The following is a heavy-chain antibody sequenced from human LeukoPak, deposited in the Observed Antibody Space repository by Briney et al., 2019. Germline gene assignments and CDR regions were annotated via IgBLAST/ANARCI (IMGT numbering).Heavy chain of an antibody. D-gene: IGHD4-17*01. CDR3: ARDSSSVTTLLPALDY. J-gene: IGHJ4*02. V-gene: IGHV3-7*01. Sequence: GGSLRLSCAASGFTFSSYWMSWVRQAPGKGLEWVANIKQDGSEKYYVDSVKGRFTISRDNAKNSLYLQMNSLRAEDTAVYYCARDSSSVTTLLPALDYWGQGTLVTVSS. CDR1: GFTFSSYW. CDR2: IKQDGSEK.